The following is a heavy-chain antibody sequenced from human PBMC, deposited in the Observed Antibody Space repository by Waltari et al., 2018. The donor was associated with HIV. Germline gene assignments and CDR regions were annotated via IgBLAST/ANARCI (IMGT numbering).Heavy chain of an antibody. CDR2: INQEGTKK. Sequence: EVQLVESGGGLVQPGGSMRLSCVASGFTFTSSHMSWVGQAPGKGLEWVANINQEGTKKFYVDSVKGRFTISRDNAKNSVYLQINSLRAEDSAIYYCARDLWPKDFWGQGTLVTVSS. V-gene: IGHV3-7*01. J-gene: IGHJ4*02. D-gene: IGHD2-21*01. CDR3: ARDLWPKDF. CDR1: GFTFTSSH.